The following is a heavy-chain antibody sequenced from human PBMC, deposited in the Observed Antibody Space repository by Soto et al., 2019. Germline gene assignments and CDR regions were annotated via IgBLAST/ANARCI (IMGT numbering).Heavy chain of an antibody. J-gene: IGHJ5*02. CDR3: TRAQFRYTGTYVAADWFDP. D-gene: IGHD1-26*01. CDR1: GGAISTIA. Sequence: GASVKVSCKASGGAISTIAITWVRRAPGQGLGWMGAFIPSFGTAIYAQKFQGRVTISADESTSSAYMDLSSLRSDDTAVYYCTRAQFRYTGTYVAADWFDPWGQGTLVTVSS. V-gene: IGHV1-69*13. CDR2: FIPSFGTA.